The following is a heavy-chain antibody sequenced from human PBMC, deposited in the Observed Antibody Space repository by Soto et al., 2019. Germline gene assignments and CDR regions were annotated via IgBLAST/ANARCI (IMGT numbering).Heavy chain of an antibody. V-gene: IGHV4-31*03. Sequence: PSETLSLTCTVSGGSISDGYYWTWIRQHPGKGLEWIGLISASGSTSYNPSLKSRLTVSVDKSKNQFSLNLRSVTAADTAVYYRARRDRSGFSYWLDTWGQGTLVTVSS. J-gene: IGHJ5*02. CDR3: ARRDRSGFSYWLDT. CDR2: ISASGST. CDR1: GGSISDGYY. D-gene: IGHD3-22*01.